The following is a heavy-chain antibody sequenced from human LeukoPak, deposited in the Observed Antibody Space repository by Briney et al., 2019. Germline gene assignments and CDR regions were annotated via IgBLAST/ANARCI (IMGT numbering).Heavy chain of an antibody. Sequence: GGSLRLSCAASGFTFKTYWMHWVRQAPGKGLVWVSHSNSDGSSTSYTDSVRGRFTISRDNAKNTLYLQMNSLRAEDTAVYYCARDLKGPVNDVFDMWGQGTMVTVSS. CDR3: ARDLKGPVNDVFDM. J-gene: IGHJ3*02. V-gene: IGHV3-74*01. CDR2: SNSDGSST. D-gene: IGHD4-23*01. CDR1: GFTFKTYW.